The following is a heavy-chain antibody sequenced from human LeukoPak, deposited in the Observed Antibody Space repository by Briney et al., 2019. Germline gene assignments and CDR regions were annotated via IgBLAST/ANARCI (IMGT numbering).Heavy chain of an antibody. D-gene: IGHD6-19*01. Sequence: GGSLRLSCAASGFSFSTYGMHWVRQAPGKGLEWVAVIWYDGSKEYYADSVKGRVTISRDTPKNTLYLQMNSLRVEDTAVYYCAREGSGWYGDYWGQGTLVTVSS. J-gene: IGHJ4*02. V-gene: IGHV3-33*01. CDR3: AREGSGWYGDY. CDR1: GFSFSTYG. CDR2: IWYDGSKE.